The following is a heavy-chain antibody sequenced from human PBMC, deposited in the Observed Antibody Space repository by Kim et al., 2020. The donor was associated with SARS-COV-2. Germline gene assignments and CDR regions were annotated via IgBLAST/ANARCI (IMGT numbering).Heavy chain of an antibody. V-gene: IGHV7-4-1*02. J-gene: IGHJ6*03. CDR1: GYTFTSYA. CDR3: ARDHSSSWFIYYYYYMDV. CDR2: INTNTGNP. Sequence: ASVKVSCKASGYTFTSYAMNWVRQAPGQGLEWMGWINTNTGNPTYAQGFTGRFVFSLDTSVSTAYLQISSLKAEDTAVYYCARDHSSSWFIYYYYYMDVWGKGTTVTVS. D-gene: IGHD6-13*01.